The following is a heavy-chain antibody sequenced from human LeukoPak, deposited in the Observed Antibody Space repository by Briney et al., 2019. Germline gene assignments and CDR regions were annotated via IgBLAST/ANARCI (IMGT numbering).Heavy chain of an antibody. CDR3: ARLDGNYYGSGSYYFDY. J-gene: IGHJ4*02. CDR1: GGSISSGGYY. CDR2: IYYSGST. V-gene: IGHV4-31*03. Sequence: PSQTLSLTCTVSGGSISSGGYYWSWIRQHPGKGLEWIGYIYYSGSTYYNPSLKSRVTISVDTSKNQFSLKLSSVTAADTAVYYCARLDGNYYGSGSYYFDYWGQGTLVTVSS. D-gene: IGHD3-10*01.